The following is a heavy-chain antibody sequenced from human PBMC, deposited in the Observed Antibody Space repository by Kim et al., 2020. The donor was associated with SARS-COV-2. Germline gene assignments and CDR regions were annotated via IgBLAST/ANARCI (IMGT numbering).Heavy chain of an antibody. CDR1: GGSISSYY. V-gene: IGHV4-59*13. D-gene: IGHD3-10*01. J-gene: IGHJ4*02. CDR2: IYYSGST. CDR3: ARTMIDEKWFGELWVFDY. Sequence: SETLSLTCTVSGGSISSYYWSWIRQPPGKGLEWIGYIYYSGSTNYNPSLKSRVTISIDTSKNQFSLKLSSVTAADTAVYYCARTMIDEKWFGELWVFDYWGQGTLVTVSS.